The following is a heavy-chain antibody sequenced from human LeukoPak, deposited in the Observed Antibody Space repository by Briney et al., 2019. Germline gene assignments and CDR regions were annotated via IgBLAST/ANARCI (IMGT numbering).Heavy chain of an antibody. J-gene: IGHJ5*02. CDR1: GGSFSGYY. CDR3: ARAVRFGPQFDP. V-gene: IGHV4-34*01. Sequence: SETLSLTCAVYGGSFSGYYWSWIRQPPGKGLEWIGEINHSGSTNYNPSLKSRVTISVDTSKNQFSLKLTSVTAADTAVYYCARAVRFGPQFDPWGQGTLVTVSS. D-gene: IGHD3-10*01. CDR2: INHSGST.